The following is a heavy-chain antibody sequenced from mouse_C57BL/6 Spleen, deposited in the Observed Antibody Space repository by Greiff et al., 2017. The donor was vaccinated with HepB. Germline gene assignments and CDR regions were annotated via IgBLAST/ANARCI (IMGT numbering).Heavy chain of an antibody. J-gene: IGHJ4*01. CDR1: GYTFTDYY. V-gene: IGHV1-26*01. CDR2: INPNNGGT. CDR3: ARNPGYYAMDY. Sequence: EVQLQQSGPELVKPGASVKISCKASGYTFTDYYMNWVKQSHGKSLEWIGDINPNNGGTSYNQTFKGKATLTVDKSYSTAYMELRSLTSEDSAVYYCARNPGYYAMDYWGQGTSVTVSS.